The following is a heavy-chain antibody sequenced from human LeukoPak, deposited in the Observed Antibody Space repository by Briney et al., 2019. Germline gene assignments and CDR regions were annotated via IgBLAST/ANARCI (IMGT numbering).Heavy chain of an antibody. V-gene: IGHV4-59*08. D-gene: IGHD4-17*01. J-gene: IGHJ6*02. CDR2: LHHSEGT. CDR1: GGSISGYY. CDR3: ARQDDSYRDYGSYYYSGLNV. Sequence: SETLSLTCTVSGGSISGYYWNWIRQTTGRGLEWTGNLHHSEGTTYNPSLKSRVTISLDTSRNLLSLSLRSVTAADTAVYYCARQDDSYRDYGSYYYSGLNVWGQGTTVAVS.